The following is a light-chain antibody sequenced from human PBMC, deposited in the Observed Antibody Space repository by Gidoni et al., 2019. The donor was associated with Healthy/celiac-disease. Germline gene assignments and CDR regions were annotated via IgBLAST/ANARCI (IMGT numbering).Light chain of an antibody. CDR3: QQYNTWPPYT. V-gene: IGKV3-15*01. CDR2: GAS. CDR1: QSVSSN. J-gene: IGKJ2*01. Sequence: SPGERATLSCRASQSVSSNLAWYQQKPGQAPRLLIYGASTRATGIPARFSGSGSGTEFTLTISSLQSEDFAVYYCQQYNTWPPYTFGQGTKLEIK.